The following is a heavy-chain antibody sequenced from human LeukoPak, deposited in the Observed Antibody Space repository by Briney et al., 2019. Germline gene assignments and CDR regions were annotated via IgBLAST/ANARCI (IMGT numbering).Heavy chain of an antibody. J-gene: IGHJ4*02. CDR3: ARDYTGLLRYFDWLFTFDY. Sequence: ASVKVSCKASGYTFTGYYMHWVRQAPGQGLEWMGWINPNSGSTNYAQKFRGRVTMTRDTSISTAYMELSRLRSDDTAVYYCARDYTGLLRYFDWLFTFDYWGQGTLVTVSS. V-gene: IGHV1-2*02. CDR2: INPNSGST. CDR1: GYTFTGYY. D-gene: IGHD3-9*01.